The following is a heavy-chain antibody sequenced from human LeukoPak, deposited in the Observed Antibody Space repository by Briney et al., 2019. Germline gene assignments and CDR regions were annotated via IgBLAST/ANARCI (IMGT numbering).Heavy chain of an antibody. J-gene: IGHJ4*02. V-gene: IGHV3-48*01. CDR2: ISSSSSTI. D-gene: IGHD5-18*01. CDR3: ARGGYSYGFRTFDY. Sequence: LGGSLRLSCAASGFTFSSYSMNWVRQAPGKGLEWVSYISSSSSTIYYADSVKGRFTISRDNAKNSLYLQMNSLRAEDTAVYYCARGGYSYGFRTFDYWGQGTLVTVSS. CDR1: GFTFSSYS.